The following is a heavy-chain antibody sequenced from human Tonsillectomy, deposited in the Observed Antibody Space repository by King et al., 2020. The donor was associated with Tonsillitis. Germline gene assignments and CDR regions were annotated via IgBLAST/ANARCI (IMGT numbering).Heavy chain of an antibody. Sequence: VQLVESGGGLVKPGGSLRVSCAASEFTFSNAWMSWVRQAPGKGLEWVGRIKSKTNGGTIDYAAPVKGRFTISRDDSKNTVYLQMNSLKSEDTAVYYWAPRWSGGIHAFYLWGQGNMVTGSS. D-gene: IGHD3-3*01. CDR3: APRWSGGIHAFYL. J-gene: IGHJ3*01. CDR1: EFTFSNAW. V-gene: IGHV3-15*01. CDR2: IKSKTNGGTI.